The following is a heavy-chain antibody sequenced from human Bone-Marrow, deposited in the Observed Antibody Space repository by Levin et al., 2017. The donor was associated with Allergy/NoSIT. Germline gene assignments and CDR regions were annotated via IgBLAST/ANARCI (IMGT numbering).Heavy chain of an antibody. D-gene: IGHD6-6*01. CDR3: AREVIAARPFDY. Sequence: SETLSLTCTVSGYSISSGYYWGWIRQPPGKGLEWIGSIYHSGSTYYNPSLKSRVTISVDTSKNQFSLKPSSVTAADTAVYYCAREVIAARPFDYWGQGTLVTVSS. V-gene: IGHV4-38-2*02. CDR1: GYSISSGYY. CDR2: IYHSGST. J-gene: IGHJ4*02.